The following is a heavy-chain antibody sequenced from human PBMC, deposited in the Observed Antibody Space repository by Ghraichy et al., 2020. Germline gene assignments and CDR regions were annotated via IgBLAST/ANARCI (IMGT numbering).Heavy chain of an antibody. CDR2: INHSGST. CDR3: ARGEVLGMSY. CDR1: GGSFSCYY. Sequence: SETLSLTCTVYGGSFSCYYWSWIRHRPGKGLEWIGEINHSGSTNYNPSLKSRVTISVDTSKNQFSLKLSSVTAADTAVYYCARGEVLGMSYWGQGTLVTVSS. D-gene: IGHD7-27*01. V-gene: IGHV4-34*01. J-gene: IGHJ4*02.